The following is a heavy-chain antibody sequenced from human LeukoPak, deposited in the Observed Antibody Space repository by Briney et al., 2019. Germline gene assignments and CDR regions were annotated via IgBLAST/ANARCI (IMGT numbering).Heavy chain of an antibody. CDR3: ARGLTLYYFDY. V-gene: IGHV4-59*01. Sequence: SETLSLTCTVSGGSLSSYYWSWIRQPPGKGLEWIGYIYYTGSTNYTPSLKSRVTISVDTSKNQFSLKLSSVTAADTAVYYCARGLTLYYFDYWGQGTLVTVSS. CDR2: IYYTGST. D-gene: IGHD6-19*01. J-gene: IGHJ4*02. CDR1: GGSLSSYY.